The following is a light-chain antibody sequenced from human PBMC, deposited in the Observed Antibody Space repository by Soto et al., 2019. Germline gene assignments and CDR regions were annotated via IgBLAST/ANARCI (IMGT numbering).Light chain of an antibody. CDR3: SSYAGSNNFV. V-gene: IGLV1-40*01. J-gene: IGLJ1*01. CDR2: GNA. CDR1: SSNIGADYN. Sequence: QSVLTQPPSVSGAPGQRVTISCSGTSSNIGADYNVNWYQQLPGKAPKLLIYGNANRPSGVPDRFSGSKSGTSASLAITGLQAEDEADYYCSSYAGSNNFVFGTGTKVT.